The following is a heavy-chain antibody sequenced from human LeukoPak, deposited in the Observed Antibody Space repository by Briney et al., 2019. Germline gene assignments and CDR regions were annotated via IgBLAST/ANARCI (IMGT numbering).Heavy chain of an antibody. V-gene: IGHV3-33*01. CDR3: ARAFDFWSGYFSSGSYFDY. CDR1: GFTFSSYG. CDR2: IWYDGSSK. J-gene: IGHJ4*02. Sequence: GGSLRLSCAASGFTFSSYGMHWVRQAPGKGLEWVAVIWYDGSSKYYADSVKGRFTISRDNSKNTLYLQMNSLRAEDTAVYYCARAFDFWSGYFSSGSYFDYWGQGTLVTVSS. D-gene: IGHD3-3*01.